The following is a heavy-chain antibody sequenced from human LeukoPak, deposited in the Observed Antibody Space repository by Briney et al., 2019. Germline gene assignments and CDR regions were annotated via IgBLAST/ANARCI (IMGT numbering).Heavy chain of an antibody. Sequence: EASVKVSCKASGYTFTGYYMHWVRQAPGQGLEWMGWINPNSGGTKYAQKFQGRVTMTRDTSITTVYMELSRLRSDDTAVYYCARDLELWLDYYYYGMDVWGQGTTVTVSS. J-gene: IGHJ6*02. CDR1: GYTFTGYY. CDR2: INPNSGGT. D-gene: IGHD5-18*01. CDR3: ARDLELWLDYYYYGMDV. V-gene: IGHV1-2*02.